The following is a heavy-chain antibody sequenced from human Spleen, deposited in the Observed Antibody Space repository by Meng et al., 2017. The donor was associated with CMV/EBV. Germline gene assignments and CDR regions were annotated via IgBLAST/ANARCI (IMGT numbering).Heavy chain of an antibody. J-gene: IGHJ4*02. CDR2: IYSSGSN. CDR3: ARDLSPGDPAFDY. Sequence: QVPLQESGPGLVKPSETLSLTCTASGGSISSYYWSWIRQPAGKGLEWIGRIYSSGSNNYNPSLKSRVTMSVDTSKNQFSLKLSSVTAADTAVYYCARDLSPGDPAFDYWGQGTLVTVSS. V-gene: IGHV4-4*07. D-gene: IGHD7-27*01. CDR1: GGSISSYY.